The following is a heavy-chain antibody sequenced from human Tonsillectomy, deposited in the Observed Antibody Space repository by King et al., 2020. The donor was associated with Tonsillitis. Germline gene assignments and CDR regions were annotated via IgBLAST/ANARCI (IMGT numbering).Heavy chain of an antibody. Sequence: VQLQQWGAGLLKPSENLSLTCAVYGGSFSGYYWSWIRQPPGKGLEWIGEINHSGSTNYNPSLKSRVTVSVDTSKNQFSLKLSSVTAADTAVYYCARPFVGATNDAFDIWGQGTMVTVSS. J-gene: IGHJ3*02. CDR3: ARPFVGATNDAFDI. V-gene: IGHV4-34*01. CDR1: GGSFSGYY. D-gene: IGHD1-26*01. CDR2: INHSGST.